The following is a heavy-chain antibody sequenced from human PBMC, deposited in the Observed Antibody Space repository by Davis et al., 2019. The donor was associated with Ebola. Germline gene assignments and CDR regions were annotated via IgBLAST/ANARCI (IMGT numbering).Heavy chain of an antibody. CDR1: GYSFTSYW. CDR3: ARHSSYSNYYYGMDV. CDR2: IYPGDSDT. D-gene: IGHD4-11*01. V-gene: IGHV5-51*01. Sequence: GESLKISCKGSGYSFTSYWIGWVRQMPGNGLEWMGIIYPGDSDTRYSPSFQGQVTTSADKSISTAYLQWSSLKASDTAMYYCARHSSYSNYYYGMDVWGQGTTVTVSS. J-gene: IGHJ6*02.